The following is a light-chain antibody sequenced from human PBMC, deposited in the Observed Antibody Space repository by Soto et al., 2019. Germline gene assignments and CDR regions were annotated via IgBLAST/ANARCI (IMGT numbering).Light chain of an antibody. CDR1: QTVLSSSNNKNY. Sequence: DIVMTQSPDSLAVTLGERATINCKSSQTVLSSSNNKNYLAWYQQKPGQPPKLLIYWASTRQSGVPDRFSGSGSGTDFTLTISTLQAEDVATYYCQHYFGPPLTFGGGTKVEI. CDR2: WAS. J-gene: IGKJ4*01. CDR3: QHYFGPPLT. V-gene: IGKV4-1*01.